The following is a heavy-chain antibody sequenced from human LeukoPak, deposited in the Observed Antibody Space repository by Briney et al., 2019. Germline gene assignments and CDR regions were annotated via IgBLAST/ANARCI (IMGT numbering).Heavy chain of an antibody. CDR3: ARNDVLLWFGELLSDWFDP. J-gene: IGHJ5*02. D-gene: IGHD3-10*01. CDR1: GYTFTSYD. V-gene: IGHV1-8*01. CDR2: MNPNSGNT. Sequence: ASVKVSCKASGYTFTSYDINWVRQATGQGLEWMGWMNPNSGNTGYAQKFQGRVTMTRNTSISTAYMELSSLRSEDTAVYYCARNDVLLWFGELLSDWFDPWGQGTLVTVSS.